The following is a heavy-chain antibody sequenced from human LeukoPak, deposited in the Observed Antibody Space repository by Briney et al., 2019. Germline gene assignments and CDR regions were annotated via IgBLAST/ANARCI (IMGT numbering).Heavy chain of an antibody. D-gene: IGHD6-13*01. CDR1: GFSFSKHA. CDR2: ISDSDYST. J-gene: IGHJ4*01. Sequence: GGSLRLSCAASGFSFSKHAMSWVRQAPGKGLEWVSAISDSDYSTYYADSVKGRFTISRDNSKNTLYLQMNSLRAEDTAVYYCILAAAGPAYWGQGTLVTVSS. CDR3: ILAAAGPAY. V-gene: IGHV3-23*01.